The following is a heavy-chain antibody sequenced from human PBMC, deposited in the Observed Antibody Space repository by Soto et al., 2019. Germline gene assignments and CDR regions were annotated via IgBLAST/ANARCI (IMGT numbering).Heavy chain of an antibody. CDR1: GFTLTNYA. D-gene: IGHD3-22*01. Sequence: GGSLRLSCAASGFTLTNYAMNWVRQAPGKALEWVSVISDSGGRTHYADSVKGRFAISRDNSKNTLYLQMSSLRAEDTAVYYCARASHWSSGYYHYYYAMDVWGQGTTVTVS. CDR3: ARASHWSSGYYHYYYAMDV. CDR2: ISDSGGRT. V-gene: IGHV3-23*01. J-gene: IGHJ6*02.